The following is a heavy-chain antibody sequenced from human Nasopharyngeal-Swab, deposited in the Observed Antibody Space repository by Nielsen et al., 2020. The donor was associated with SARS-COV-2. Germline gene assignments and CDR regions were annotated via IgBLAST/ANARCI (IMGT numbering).Heavy chain of an antibody. CDR1: GFTFSIYT. J-gene: IGHJ4*02. Sequence: GESLKISCAASGFTFSIYTMNWVRQAPGKGLEWVSAIRSSGDYIYYAPSVEGRFTISRDNAKDSLYLQMNSLRAEDTAIYYCARDTPAMFAYWGQGALVTVSS. V-gene: IGHV3-21*01. CDR3: ARDTPAMFAY. CDR2: IRSSGDYI.